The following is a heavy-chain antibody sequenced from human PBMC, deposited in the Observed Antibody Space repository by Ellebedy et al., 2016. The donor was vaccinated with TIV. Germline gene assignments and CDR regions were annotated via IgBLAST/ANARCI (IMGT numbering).Heavy chain of an antibody. CDR1: ALTITNSA. J-gene: IGHJ6*03. CDR3: ARDVRAYYYYMDV. Sequence: GGSLRLXXAVSALTITNSAMHWVRQAPGKGLEWVAGVSYHGRNKYYADSVKGRFTISRDTSNNTVFMHMNSLRPEDTAVYYCARDVRAYYYYMDVWGIGTTVTVSS. V-gene: IGHV3-30*04. CDR2: VSYHGRNK.